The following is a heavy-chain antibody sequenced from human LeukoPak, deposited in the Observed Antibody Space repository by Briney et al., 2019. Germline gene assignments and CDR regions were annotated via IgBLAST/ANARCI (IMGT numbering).Heavy chain of an antibody. CDR2: IYSGGDT. CDR1: GFTVSSDY. D-gene: IGHD3-3*01. V-gene: IGHV3-66*02. Sequence: GGSLRLSCAASGFTVSSDYMSWVRQAPGKGLECVSIIYSGGDTYYADSVKGRFTISRDNSKNTLYLQMNSLRAEDTAVYYCARERYSTIFGGWGQGTLVTVSS. J-gene: IGHJ4*02. CDR3: ARERYSTIFGG.